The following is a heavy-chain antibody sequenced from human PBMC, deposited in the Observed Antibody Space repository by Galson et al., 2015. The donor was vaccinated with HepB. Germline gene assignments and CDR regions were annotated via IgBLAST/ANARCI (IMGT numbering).Heavy chain of an antibody. CDR3: VKGPARGSGSSFDY. CDR2: ISSNGGST. CDR1: GFTFSSYA. D-gene: IGHD3-10*01. J-gene: IGHJ4*02. Sequence: SLRLSCAASGFTFSSYAMHWVRQAPGKGLEYVSAISSNGGSTYYADSVKGRFTISRDNSKNTLYLQMSSLRAEDTAVYYCVKGPARGSGSSFDYWGQGTLVTVSS. V-gene: IGHV3-64D*06.